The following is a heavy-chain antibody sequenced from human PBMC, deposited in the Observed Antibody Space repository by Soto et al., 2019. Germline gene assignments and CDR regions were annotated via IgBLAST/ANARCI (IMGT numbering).Heavy chain of an antibody. CDR3: ARDLSIAAAGTGLGFDY. V-gene: IGHV3-30-3*01. CDR2: ISYDGSNK. J-gene: IGHJ4*02. Sequence: QVQLVESGGGVVQPGRSLRLSCAASGFTFSSYAMHWVRQAPGKGLEWVAVISYDGSNKYYADSVKGRFTISRDNSKNTLYLQMNSLRAEDTAVYYCARDLSIAAAGTGLGFDYWGQGTLVTVS. D-gene: IGHD6-13*01. CDR1: GFTFSSYA.